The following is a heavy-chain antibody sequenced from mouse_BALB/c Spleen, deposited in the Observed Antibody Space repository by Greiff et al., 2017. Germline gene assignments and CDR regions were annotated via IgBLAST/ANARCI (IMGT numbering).Heavy chain of an antibody. V-gene: IGHV14-1*02. Sequence: EVKLQQSGAELVRPGALVKLSCKASGFNIKDYYMHWVKQRPEQGLEWIGWIDPENGNTIYDPKFQGKASITADTSSNTAYLQLSSLTSEDTAVYYCAPGSHYFDYWGQGTTLTVSS. CDR1: GFNIKDYY. J-gene: IGHJ2*01. D-gene: IGHD4-1*01. CDR2: IDPENGNT. CDR3: APGSHYFDY.